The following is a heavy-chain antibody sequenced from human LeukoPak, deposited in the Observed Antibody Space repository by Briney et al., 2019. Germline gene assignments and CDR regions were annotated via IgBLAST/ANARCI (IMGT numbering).Heavy chain of an antibody. J-gene: IGHJ4*02. V-gene: IGHV3-23*01. D-gene: IGHD3-16*01. CDR2: ISASGGNT. CDR3: ARYPRGTPFGFVAY. CDR1: GLTFSNYA. Sequence: GVSLRLSCAASGLTFSNYAIGRVRQAPGKGLECVSVISASGGNTFYADSVKGRFTISRDDSKDTLSLQMSSLRAEDTAVYYCARYPRGTPFGFVAYWGQGALVTVSS.